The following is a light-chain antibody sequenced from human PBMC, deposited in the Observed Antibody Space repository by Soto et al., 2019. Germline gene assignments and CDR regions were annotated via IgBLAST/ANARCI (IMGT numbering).Light chain of an antibody. Sequence: EFVLTPSPSTLYLSKGTTSALSCSPIQDVSTCLAWYQQKAGQAPRLLISDAFNRATGVPARFSGSGSGTDFTLTISSLEPGDFAFYYCQVRINWPPEFTCGRGTRLEIK. CDR1: QDVSTC. V-gene: IGKV3-11*01. J-gene: IGKJ5*01. CDR3: QVRINWPPEFT. CDR2: DAF.